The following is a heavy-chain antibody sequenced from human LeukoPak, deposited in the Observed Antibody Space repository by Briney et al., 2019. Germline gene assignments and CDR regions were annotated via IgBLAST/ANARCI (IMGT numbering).Heavy chain of an antibody. Sequence: PGRSLRLSCAASGFTFSSYGMHWVRQAPGKGLEWVAVISYDGSNKYYADSVKGRFTISRDNSKNTLYLQMNSPRAEDTAVYYCAKADYGDYPYYYYGMDVWGKGTTVTVSS. CDR1: GFTFSSYG. CDR2: ISYDGSNK. CDR3: AKADYGDYPYYYYGMDV. V-gene: IGHV3-30*18. J-gene: IGHJ6*04. D-gene: IGHD4-17*01.